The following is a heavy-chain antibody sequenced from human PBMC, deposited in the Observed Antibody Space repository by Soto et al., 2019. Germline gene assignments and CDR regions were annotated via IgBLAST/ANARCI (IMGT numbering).Heavy chain of an antibody. Sequence: SETLSLTCTVSGVSISNTIYYWGWIRHPPGKGLEWIGTIYFSGSTFYNPSLKSRLTISVDTSKNQFSLRLSSVTAADTAVYYCARHGSYWGQGTLVTVSS. J-gene: IGHJ4*02. V-gene: IGHV4-39*01. CDR3: ARHGSY. CDR1: GVSISNTIYY. CDR2: IYFSGST.